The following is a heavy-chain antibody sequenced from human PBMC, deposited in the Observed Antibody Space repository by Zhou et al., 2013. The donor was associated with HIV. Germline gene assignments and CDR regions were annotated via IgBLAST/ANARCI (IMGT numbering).Heavy chain of an antibody. D-gene: IGHD2-15*01. CDR2: IIPILGIA. CDR1: GGTFSSYA. CDR3: ARVGAVVVAANGAFDI. V-gene: IGHV1-69*04. J-gene: IGHJ3*02. Sequence: QVQLVQSGAEVKKPGSSVKVSCKASGGTFSSYAISWVRQAPGQGLEWMGRIIPILGIANYAQKFQGRVTITADKSTSTAYMELSSLRSEDTAVYYCARVGAVVVAANGAFDIWGQGTMVTVSS.